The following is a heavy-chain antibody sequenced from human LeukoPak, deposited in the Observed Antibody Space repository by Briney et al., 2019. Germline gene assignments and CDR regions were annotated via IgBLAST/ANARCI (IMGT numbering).Heavy chain of an antibody. J-gene: IGHJ4*02. D-gene: IGHD1-7*01. CDR1: GFTVSNNY. CDR2: IYPVGNT. CDR3: ARGGLELRPAYFDY. V-gene: IGHV3-53*01. Sequence: PGGSLRLSCVASGFTVSNNYMAWVRQAPGKGLEWVSIIYPVGNTYYADSVKGRFTISRDNSWNTVDLQMNSLRAEDTAVYYCARGGLELRPAYFDYWAREPWSPSPQ.